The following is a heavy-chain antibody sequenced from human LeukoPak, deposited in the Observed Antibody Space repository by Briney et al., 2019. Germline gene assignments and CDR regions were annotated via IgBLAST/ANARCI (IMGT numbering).Heavy chain of an antibody. Sequence: SVKVSCKASGGTFSSYAISWVRQAPGQGLEWMGGIIPIFGTANYAQKFQGRVTITADESTSTAYMELSSLRSEDTAVYYCARTVPLRDCSSTSCYIGGNLGYYYYYGMDVWGKGTTVTVSS. V-gene: IGHV1-69*01. CDR3: ARTVPLRDCSSTSCYIGGNLGYYYYYGMDV. CDR1: GGTFSSYA. J-gene: IGHJ6*04. D-gene: IGHD2-2*02. CDR2: IIPIFGTA.